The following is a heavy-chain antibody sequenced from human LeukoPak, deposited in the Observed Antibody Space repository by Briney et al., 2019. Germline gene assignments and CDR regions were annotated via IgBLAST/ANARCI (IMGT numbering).Heavy chain of an antibody. Sequence: SETLSLTCAVYGGSFSGYYWSWIRQPPGKGLEWIGYIYHSGSTYYNPSLKSRVTISVDRSKNQFSLKLSSVTAADTAVYYCARGSGVTTSDYFDYWGQGTLVTVSS. J-gene: IGHJ4*02. CDR3: ARGSGVTTSDYFDY. CDR1: GGSFSGYY. V-gene: IGHV4-34*01. CDR2: IYHSGST. D-gene: IGHD4-17*01.